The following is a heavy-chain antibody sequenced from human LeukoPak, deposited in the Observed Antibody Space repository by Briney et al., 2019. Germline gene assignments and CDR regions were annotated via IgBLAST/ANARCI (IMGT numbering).Heavy chain of an antibody. J-gene: IGHJ1*01. CDR1: GGSISSYH. D-gene: IGHD6-13*01. CDR2: IYTSGST. Sequence: PSETLSLTCTVSGGSISSYHWSWVRQPAGKGLEWIGRIYTSGSTNYNPSLKSRVTMSLDPSKNQFSLKLSSVTAADTAVYYCARESPGLGSSSWSQHWGQGTLVTVSS. CDR3: ARESPGLGSSSWSQH. V-gene: IGHV4-4*07.